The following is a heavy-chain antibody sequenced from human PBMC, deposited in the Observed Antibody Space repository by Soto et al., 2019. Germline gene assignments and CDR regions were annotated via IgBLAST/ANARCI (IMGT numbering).Heavy chain of an antibody. CDR1: GGSISSGDYY. Sequence: SETLSLTCAVSGGSISSGDYYWSWIRQHPGKGLEWIGYIYYSGSTYYNPSLKSRVTISVDTSKNQFSLKLNSVTAADTAVYYCARWWSGSRQGFDPWGQGTLVTVSS. J-gene: IGHJ5*02. D-gene: IGHD3-3*01. CDR2: IYYSGST. CDR3: ARWWSGSRQGFDP. V-gene: IGHV4-31*11.